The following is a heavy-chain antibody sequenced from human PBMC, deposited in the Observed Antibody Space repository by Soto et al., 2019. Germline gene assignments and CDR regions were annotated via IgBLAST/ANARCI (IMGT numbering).Heavy chain of an antibody. Sequence: QVQLVQSGAEVKKPGASAKISCKASGYTFTSYYMHWVRQAPGQGLEWMGIINPSGGSTNYAQKLQGRVAMTGDTSTSTVYMELNSLRSEDTAVYYCARPPYPGCINAVCYPLDYWGQGTLVTVSS. V-gene: IGHV1-46*04. CDR3: ARPPYPGCINAVCYPLDY. CDR1: GYTFTSYY. CDR2: INPSGGST. J-gene: IGHJ4*02. D-gene: IGHD2-8*01.